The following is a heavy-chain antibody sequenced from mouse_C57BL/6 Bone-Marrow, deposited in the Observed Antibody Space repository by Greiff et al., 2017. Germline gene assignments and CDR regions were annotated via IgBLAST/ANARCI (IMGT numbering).Heavy chain of an antibody. J-gene: IGHJ2*01. CDR1: GYTFTSYW. CDR2: IDPSGSYT. D-gene: IGHD1-2*01. V-gene: IGHV1-69*01. CDR3: AREDGPGDDFDY. Sequence: VQLQQPGAELVMPGASVQLSCKASGYTFTSYWMHWVKQRPGHGLEWIGEIDPSGSYTNYNQLFKGNSTLTVDKSSSTAYMQLSRLTAEDSAVYYCAREDGPGDDFDYWGQVTTLTVSS.